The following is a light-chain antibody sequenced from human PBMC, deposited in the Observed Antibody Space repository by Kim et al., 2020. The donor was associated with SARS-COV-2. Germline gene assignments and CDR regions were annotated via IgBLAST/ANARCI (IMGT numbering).Light chain of an antibody. J-gene: IGKJ1*01. Sequence: VSPEERVNLSCRASQYIGSNLAWYQHKPGQAPRLLIHGASTRATGIPARFSGSGSGTDFTLTISSLQSEDFAVYYCQQYYNWPRTFGQGTKVDIK. CDR3: QQYYNWPRT. CDR1: QYIGSN. V-gene: IGKV3D-15*01. CDR2: GAS.